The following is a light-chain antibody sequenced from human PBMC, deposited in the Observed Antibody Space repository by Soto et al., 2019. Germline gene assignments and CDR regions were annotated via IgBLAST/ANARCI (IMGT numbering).Light chain of an antibody. CDR3: QQYHIWPPWT. Sequence: EILLTQSPDTLSVSLGERATLSCRASQSLRSSLAWYQQKPGQAPRLLIYDASTRATGIPARFSGSGSGTEFTLTISSLQSEDFAVYYCQQYHIWPPWTSGQGTKVDIK. J-gene: IGKJ1*01. V-gene: IGKV3-15*01. CDR2: DAS. CDR1: QSLRSS.